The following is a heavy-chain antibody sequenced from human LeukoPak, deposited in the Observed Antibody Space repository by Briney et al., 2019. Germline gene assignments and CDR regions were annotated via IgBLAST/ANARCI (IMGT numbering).Heavy chain of an antibody. CDR3: ARKLVYSSTHFDY. D-gene: IGHD6-13*01. J-gene: IGHJ4*02. V-gene: IGHV4-34*01. CDR1: GGSFSGYY. Sequence: PSETLSLTCAVYGGSFSGYYWSWIRQPPGKGLEWIREINHSGSTNYNPSLKSRVTISVDTSKNQFSLKLSSVTAADTAVYYCARKLVYSSTHFDYWGQGTLVAVSS. CDR2: INHSGST.